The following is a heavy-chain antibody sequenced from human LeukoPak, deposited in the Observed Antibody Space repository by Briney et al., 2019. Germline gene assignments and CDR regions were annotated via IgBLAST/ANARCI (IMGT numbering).Heavy chain of an antibody. D-gene: IGHD3-16*01. CDR3: ARDAYTAAYDL. V-gene: IGHV3-7*01. CDR1: GFTFSSYW. CDR2: IKQDGSEK. Sequence: GGSLRLSCAVSGFTFSSYWMSWVRQAPGKGLEWVANIKQDGSEKYYVDSVKGRFTISRDNAKNSLYLQMNSLRAEDTAVYYCARDAYTAAYDLWGQGTMVTVSS. J-gene: IGHJ3*01.